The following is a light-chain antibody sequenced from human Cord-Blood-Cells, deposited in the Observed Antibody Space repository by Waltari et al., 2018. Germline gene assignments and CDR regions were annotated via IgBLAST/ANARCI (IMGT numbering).Light chain of an antibody. CDR2: DAS. J-gene: IGKJ3*01. CDR3: QQRSNWPPL. CDR1: QSLSSY. Sequence: EIVLTQSPATLSLSPGDTATLSCRASQSLSSYLAWYQQKPGQAPRPLIYDASNRATGIPARFRGSGSGTDVTLTGSSLEREYFAVYYCQQRSNWPPLFGPGVKGDIE. V-gene: IGKV3-11*01.